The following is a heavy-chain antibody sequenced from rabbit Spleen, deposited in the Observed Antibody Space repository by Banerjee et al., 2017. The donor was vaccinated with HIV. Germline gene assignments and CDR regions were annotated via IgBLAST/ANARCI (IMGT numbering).Heavy chain of an antibody. Sequence: QEQLVEYGGDLVQPEGSLTLTCKASGFSFSNKAVMCWVRQAPGKGLEWIACIATNSGSTYYATWAKGRFTISKTSSTTVTLQMTSLTAADTATYFCTRDRGTNHYLDWLDLWGQGTLVTVS. CDR1: GFSFSNKAV. CDR3: TRDRGTNHYLDWLDL. D-gene: IGHD8-1*01. CDR2: IATNSGST. J-gene: IGHJ5*01. V-gene: IGHV1S45*01.